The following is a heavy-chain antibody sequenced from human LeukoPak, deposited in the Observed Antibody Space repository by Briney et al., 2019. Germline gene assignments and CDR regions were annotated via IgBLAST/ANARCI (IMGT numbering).Heavy chain of an antibody. J-gene: IGHJ4*02. CDR2: IIPIFGTA. Sequence: SVKVSCKASGGTFSSYTISWVRQAPGQGLEWMGRIIPIFGTANYAQKFQGRVTMTRDTSISTAYMEVRRLRSDDTAVYYCARVSYGNDATPFDYWGQGTLVTVSS. V-gene: IGHV1-69*05. CDR3: ARVSYGNDATPFDY. D-gene: IGHD3-16*01. CDR1: GGTFSSYT.